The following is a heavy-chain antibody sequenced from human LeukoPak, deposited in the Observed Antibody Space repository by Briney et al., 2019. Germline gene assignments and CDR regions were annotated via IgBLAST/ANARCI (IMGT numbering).Heavy chain of an antibody. J-gene: IGHJ5*02. CDR1: GYSSTNYG. Sequence: AASVKVSCKATGYSSTNYGISSVRQAPGQGLEWMGWIYFYRDNTNYAQKIEGRLTMTTDTTTSTAYMELRSMRSDDTAVYYCARDTYYYDSSGYSGWFDPWGQGTLVTVSS. CDR3: ARDTYYYDSSGYSGWFDP. V-gene: IGHV1-18*01. CDR2: IYFYRDNT. D-gene: IGHD3-22*01.